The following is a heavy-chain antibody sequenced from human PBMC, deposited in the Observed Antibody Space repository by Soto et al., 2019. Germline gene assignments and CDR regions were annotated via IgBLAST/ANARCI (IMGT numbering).Heavy chain of an antibody. CDR2: IYWDDDK. CDR3: VRDSSGYYGFDS. Sequence: QITLKESGPTLVKPTQTLTLTCTFSGFSLSTSEVAVGWIRQPPGKALEWVALIYWDDDKRYIPSLKSRLTITKDTSKNQVVLTMTNMDPVDTGTYYCVRDSSGYYGFDSWGQGTLVTVSS. J-gene: IGHJ4*02. D-gene: IGHD3-22*01. CDR1: GFSLSTSEVA. V-gene: IGHV2-5*04.